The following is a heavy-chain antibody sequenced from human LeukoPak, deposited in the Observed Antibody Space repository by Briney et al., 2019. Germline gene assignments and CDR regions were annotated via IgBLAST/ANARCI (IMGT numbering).Heavy chain of an antibody. V-gene: IGHV4-4*07. Sequence: SETLSLTCTVSGDSISINYWTWIRQPAGRGLERIGRIYTSGVTNYNPSLKSRVTMSVATSKNQLSLRLSSVTAADTAMYYCAREGDDSNGGFLQQWGQGTLVTVSS. CDR1: GDSISINY. CDR3: AREGDDSNGGFLQQ. D-gene: IGHD7-27*01. CDR2: IYTSGVT. J-gene: IGHJ1*01.